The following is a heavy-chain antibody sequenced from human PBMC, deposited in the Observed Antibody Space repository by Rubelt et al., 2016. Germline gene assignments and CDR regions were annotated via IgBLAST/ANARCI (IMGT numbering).Heavy chain of an antibody. Sequence: QVQLVQSGAEVKKPGSSVKVSCKASGGTFSSYAISWVRQAPGHGLEWMGGIIPILGPANYAPKFQGRGTMSADEATSTAYMELSSLRSEDTAVYDCATGGDFGVVIPNWFDPWGQGTLVTVSS. J-gene: IGHJ5*02. CDR2: IIPILGPA. CDR1: GGTFSSYA. D-gene: IGHD3-3*01. V-gene: IGHV1-69*01. CDR3: ATGGDFGVVIPNWFDP.